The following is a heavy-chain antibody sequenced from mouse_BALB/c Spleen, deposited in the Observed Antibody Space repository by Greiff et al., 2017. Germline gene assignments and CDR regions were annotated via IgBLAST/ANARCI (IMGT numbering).Heavy chain of an antibody. CDR2: IYPGDGDT. CDR3: ARYGYYAMDY. CDR1: GYAFSSSW. D-gene: IGHD1-1*02. V-gene: IGHV1-82*01. Sequence: VQLVESGPELVKPGASVKISCKASGYAFSSSWMNWVKQRPGQGLEWIGRIYPGDGDTNYNGKFKGKATLTADKSSSTAYMQLSSLTSVDSAVYFCARYGYYAMDYWGQGTSVTVSS. J-gene: IGHJ4*01.